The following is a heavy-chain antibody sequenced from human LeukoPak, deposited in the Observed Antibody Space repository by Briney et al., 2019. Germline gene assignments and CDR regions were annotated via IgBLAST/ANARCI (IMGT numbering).Heavy chain of an antibody. V-gene: IGHV4-61*01. CDR2: IYYSGST. CDR3: ARGSYPSLHFDY. CDR1: GGSVSSGSYY. Sequence: SETLSLTCTVSGGSVSSGSYYWSWIRQPPGKGLEWIGYIYYSGSTNCNPSLKSRVTISVDTSKNQFSLKLSSVTAADTAVYYCARGSYPSLHFDYWGQGTLVTVSS. D-gene: IGHD1-26*01. J-gene: IGHJ4*02.